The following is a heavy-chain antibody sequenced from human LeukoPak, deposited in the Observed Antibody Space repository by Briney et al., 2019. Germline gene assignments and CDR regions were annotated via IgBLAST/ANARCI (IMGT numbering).Heavy chain of an antibody. V-gene: IGHV3-21*01. Sequence: PGGSLRLSCAASGFIFSGYSMNWVRQAPGKGLEWVSSISSSSSSIYYADSVKGRFTISRDNTKKSLYLQMNSLRAEDTAVYYCASFPYYYDSKGAFDIWGQGTMVTVSS. CDR2: ISSSSSSI. D-gene: IGHD3-22*01. J-gene: IGHJ3*02. CDR1: GFIFSGYS. CDR3: ASFPYYYDSKGAFDI.